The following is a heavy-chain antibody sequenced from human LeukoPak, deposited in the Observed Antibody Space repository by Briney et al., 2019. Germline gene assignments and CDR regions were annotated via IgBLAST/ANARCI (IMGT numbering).Heavy chain of an antibody. CDR2: ISAYNGNT. V-gene: IGHV1-18*01. CDR1: GYTFTSYG. D-gene: IGHD3-3*01. J-gene: IGHJ2*01. Sequence: ASVKVSCKASGYTFTSYGISWVRQAPGQGLEWMGWISAYNGNTNYAQKLQGRVTMTTDTSTSTAYMELSSLRSEDTAVYYCARAXKKSGYPPXXYWYFDXWGRGTLV. CDR3: ARAXKKSGYPPXXYWYFDX.